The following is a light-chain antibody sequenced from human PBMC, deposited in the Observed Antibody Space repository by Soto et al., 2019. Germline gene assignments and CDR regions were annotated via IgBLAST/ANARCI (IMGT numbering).Light chain of an antibody. CDR1: QTVSSH. CDR2: GVF. Sequence: EVVMTQSPVTLSVSLGQRATLSCRASQTVSSHIAWYQQKPGQAPRLLISGVFVRATGIPGRFSGSGSGTEFTLTISSLQSEDFAVYYCQQRSDWPWTFGQGTKVDIK. CDR3: QQRSDWPWT. V-gene: IGKV3D-15*01. J-gene: IGKJ1*01.